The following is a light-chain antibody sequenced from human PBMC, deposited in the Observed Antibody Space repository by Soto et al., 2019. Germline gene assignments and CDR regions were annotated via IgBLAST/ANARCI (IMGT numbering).Light chain of an antibody. CDR1: SSDVGSYSR. Sequence: QSVLTQPPSVSGSPGQSVAISCTGTSSDVGSYSRVSWYQQSPGTAPKLMIYDVSNRPSGVPDRFSGSKSGNTASLTISGLQAEDEAEYYCSSYTSSSTYVFGTGTKLTVL. J-gene: IGLJ1*01. CDR2: DVS. V-gene: IGLV2-18*02. CDR3: SSYTSSSTYV.